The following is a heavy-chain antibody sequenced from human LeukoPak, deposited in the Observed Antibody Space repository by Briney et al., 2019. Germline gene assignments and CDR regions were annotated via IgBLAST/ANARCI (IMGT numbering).Heavy chain of an antibody. CDR3: ARDSASPPVTFDY. V-gene: IGHV3-48*04. J-gene: IGHJ4*02. CDR2: ISSRSSIL. Sequence: GGSLRLSCSASGFPFSIYSMNWVRQAPGKGPEWISYISSRSSILYYADSVNGRFTISRDDAKNSLYLQMSGLRVEDTAVYYCARDSASPPVTFDYWGLGTLVNVSS. CDR1: GFPFSIYS. D-gene: IGHD4-17*01.